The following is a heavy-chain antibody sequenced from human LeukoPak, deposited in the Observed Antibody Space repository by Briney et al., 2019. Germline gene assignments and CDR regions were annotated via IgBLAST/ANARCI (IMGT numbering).Heavy chain of an antibody. CDR2: INHSGST. V-gene: IGHV4-34*01. CDR1: GGSFSGYY. CDR3: ARGPFPASYAFDI. Sequence: SETLSLTCAAYGGSFSGYYWSWIRQPPGKGLEWIGEINHSGSTNYNPSLKSRVTISVDTSKNQFSLKLSSVTAADTAVYYCARGPFPASYAFDIWGQGTMVTVSS. J-gene: IGHJ3*02.